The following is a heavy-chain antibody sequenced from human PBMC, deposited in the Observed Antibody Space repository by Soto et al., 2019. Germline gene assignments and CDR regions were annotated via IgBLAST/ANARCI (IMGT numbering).Heavy chain of an antibody. CDR3: ARKYCSGGSCYEP. CDR1: GYTFTSYG. CDR2: ISAYNGNT. D-gene: IGHD2-15*01. J-gene: IGHJ5*02. Sequence: ASVKVSCKASGYTFTSYGIGWVRQAPGQGLEWMGWISAYNGNTTYAQKLQGRVTMTTDTSTSTAYMELRSLRSDDTAVYYCARKYCSGGSCYEPWGQGTLVTVSS. V-gene: IGHV1-18*01.